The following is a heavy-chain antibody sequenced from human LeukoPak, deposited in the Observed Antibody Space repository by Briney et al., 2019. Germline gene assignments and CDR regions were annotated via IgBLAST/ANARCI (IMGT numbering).Heavy chain of an antibody. Sequence: PSETLSLTCTVSGGSISSGGYYWSWIRQHPGKGLEWIGYIYYSGSTYYNPSLKSRVTISVDTSKNQFSLKLSSVTAADTAVYYCAREIKTNDFWSGFPPPRDAFDIWGQGTMVTVSS. J-gene: IGHJ3*02. V-gene: IGHV4-31*03. CDR1: GGSISSGGYY. D-gene: IGHD3-3*01. CDR2: IYYSGST. CDR3: AREIKTNDFWSGFPPPRDAFDI.